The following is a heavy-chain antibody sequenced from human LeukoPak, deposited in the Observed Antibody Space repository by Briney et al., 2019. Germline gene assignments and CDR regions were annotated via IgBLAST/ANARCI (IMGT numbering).Heavy chain of an antibody. V-gene: IGHV3-30*18. Sequence: PGGSLRLSCAASGFTFSSYWMSWVRQAPGKGLEWVAVISYDGSNKYYADSVKGRFTISRDNSKNTLYLQMNSLRAEDTAVYYCAKDGTLYYDFWSGYFYGMDVWGQGTTVTVSS. CDR2: ISYDGSNK. D-gene: IGHD3-3*01. CDR1: GFTFSSYW. CDR3: AKDGTLYYDFWSGYFYGMDV. J-gene: IGHJ6*02.